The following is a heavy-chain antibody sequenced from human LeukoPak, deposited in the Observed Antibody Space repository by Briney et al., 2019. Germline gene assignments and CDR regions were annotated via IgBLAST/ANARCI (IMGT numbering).Heavy chain of an antibody. CDR1: GYTFTGYY. D-gene: IGHD1-26*01. J-gene: IGHJ4*02. Sequence: GASVKVSCKASGYTFTGYYMHWVRQAPGQGLEWMGWINPNSGGTNYAQKFQGRVTMTRDTSISTAYMELSRLRSDDTAVYYCARGGQPFSPRYYFDYWGQGTLVTVSS. CDR2: INPNSGGT. CDR3: ARGGQPFSPRYYFDY. V-gene: IGHV1-2*02.